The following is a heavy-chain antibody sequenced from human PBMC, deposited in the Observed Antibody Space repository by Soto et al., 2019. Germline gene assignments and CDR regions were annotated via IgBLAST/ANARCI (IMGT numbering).Heavy chain of an antibody. CDR3: ARVTAATGCVDV. CDR2: IYPGGST. J-gene: IGHJ6*02. CDR1: GFIVSSNF. Sequence: GGSLRLSCAASGFIVSSNFMTWVRQAPGKGLEWVSAIYPGGSTNYADSVRGRFTISRDNSKNTLYLQMSILRAEDTAMYYCARVTAATGCVDVWGQGTTVTVSS. V-gene: IGHV3-53*01. D-gene: IGHD6-13*01.